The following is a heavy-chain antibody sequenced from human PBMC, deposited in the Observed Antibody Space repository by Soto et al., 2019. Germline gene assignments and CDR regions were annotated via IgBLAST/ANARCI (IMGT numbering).Heavy chain of an antibody. V-gene: IGHV3-23*01. CDR3: AKDSVGLTDQTPNYYYMDV. J-gene: IGHJ6*03. Sequence: PGGSLRLSCAASGFTFSIYAMSWIRQAPGKGLEWVSAISGSGGSTYYADSVKGRFTISRDNSKNTLYLQMNSLRAEDTAVYYCAKDSVGLTDQTPNYYYMDVWGKGTTVTVSS. CDR1: GFTFSIYA. CDR2: ISGSGGST. D-gene: IGHD1-26*01.